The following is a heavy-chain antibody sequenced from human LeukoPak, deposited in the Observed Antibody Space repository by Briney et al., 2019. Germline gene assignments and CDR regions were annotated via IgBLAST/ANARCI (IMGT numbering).Heavy chain of an antibody. CDR1: GFTFSSYA. V-gene: IGHV3-23*01. CDR3: AKDRPNDSSGHFDY. J-gene: IGHJ4*02. Sequence: VGSLRLSCAAAGFTFSSYAMSWVCQAPGKGLEWVSAISGSGGSTYYADSVKGRFTISRDNSKNTLYLQMNSLRAEDTAVYYCAKDRPNDSSGHFDYWGQGTLVTVSS. CDR2: ISGSGGST. D-gene: IGHD3-22*01.